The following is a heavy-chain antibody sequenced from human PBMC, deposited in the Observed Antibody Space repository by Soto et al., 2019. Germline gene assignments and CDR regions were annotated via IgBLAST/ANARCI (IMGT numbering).Heavy chain of an antibody. J-gene: IGHJ5*02. D-gene: IGHD3-16*01. Sequence: GGSLRLSCAASGFTFNNYGMHWVRQAPGKGLEWVAHISYDGKRKEYVDSVKGRFTISRDSSRSTLYLQMNSLRSEDTAVYYCAKNFLEHELGELFDHWGQGTLVTVSS. CDR2: ISYDGKRK. V-gene: IGHV3-30*18. CDR3: AKNFLEHELGELFDH. CDR1: GFTFNNYG.